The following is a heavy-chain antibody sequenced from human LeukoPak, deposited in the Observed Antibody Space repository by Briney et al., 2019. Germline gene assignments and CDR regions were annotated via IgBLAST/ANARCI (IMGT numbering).Heavy chain of an antibody. D-gene: IGHD3-3*01. Sequence: ASVKVSCKASGYTFTSYGISWVRQAPGQGLEWMGWISDSNGNTDYAQKFQGRVTMTTDTSTTTAYMELRSLRSDDTAVYYCARGIDFWSGYPPIPMSDMDVWGKGTTVTVSS. CDR1: GYTFTSYG. V-gene: IGHV1-18*01. CDR2: ISDSNGNT. J-gene: IGHJ6*03. CDR3: ARGIDFWSGYPPIPMSDMDV.